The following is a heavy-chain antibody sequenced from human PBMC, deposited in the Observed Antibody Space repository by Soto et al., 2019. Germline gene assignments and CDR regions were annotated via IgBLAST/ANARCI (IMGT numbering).Heavy chain of an antibody. CDR3: ARERQWEPLLY. V-gene: IGHV1-18*04. Sequence: QVRLVQSGLEVKKPGASVRLSCKTSGYTFTNYGVTWVRQAPGQGLEWMGWFSAYTRNTNYAQKFEDRVIMTTDTSTSTAYLELRNLKSDDTAVDYCARERQWEPLLYWGEGTLVTVS. CDR2: FSAYTRNT. CDR1: GYTFTNYG. D-gene: IGHD1-26*01. J-gene: IGHJ4*02.